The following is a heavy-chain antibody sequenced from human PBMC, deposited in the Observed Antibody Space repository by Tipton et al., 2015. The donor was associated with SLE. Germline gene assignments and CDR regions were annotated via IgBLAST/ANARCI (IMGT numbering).Heavy chain of an antibody. J-gene: IGHJ2*01. CDR2: IYYSGST. D-gene: IGHD1-26*01. V-gene: IGHV4-38-2*01. Sequence: LRLSCAVSGYSISSGYYWGWIRQPPGKGLEWIGSIYYSGSTYYNPSLKSRVTISVDTSKNQFSLKLSSVTAADTAVYYCARGGRRDFDLWGRGTLVTVSS. CDR1: GYSISSGYY. CDR3: ARGGRRDFDL.